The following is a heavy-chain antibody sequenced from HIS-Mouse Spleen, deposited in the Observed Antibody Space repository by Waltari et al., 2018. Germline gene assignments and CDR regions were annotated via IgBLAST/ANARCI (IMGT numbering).Heavy chain of an antibody. V-gene: IGHV3-15*01. D-gene: IGHD3-3*01. CDR1: GFTFSNAW. J-gene: IGHJ4*02. CDR3: TTPRDFWSGYYDY. CDR2: IKSRTDGGTT. Sequence: EVQLVESGGGLVKPGGSLRLSCAASGFTFSNAWMSWVRQAPGKGLERVGRIKSRTDGGTTDYAAPVKGRFTISRDDSKNTLYLQMNSLKTEDTAVYYCTTPRDFWSGYYDYWGQGTLVTVSS.